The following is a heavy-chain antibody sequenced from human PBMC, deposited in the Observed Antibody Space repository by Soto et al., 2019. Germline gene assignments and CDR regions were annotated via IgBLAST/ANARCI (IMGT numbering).Heavy chain of an antibody. CDR2: IIPMFGTA. D-gene: IGHD5-18*01. CDR1: GGTFSTYA. J-gene: IGHJ4*02. V-gene: IGHV1-69*12. CDR3: ARGIQLWLRRINNGYSG. Sequence: QVQLVQSGAEVKKPESSVKVSCKAPGGTFSTYAISWVRQAPGQGLEWMGGIIPMFGTANNAQRFQDRVTITAGDSTNTVYTELGSLRSADTAAYFCARGIQLWLRRINNGYSGWGQGTLVTVSS.